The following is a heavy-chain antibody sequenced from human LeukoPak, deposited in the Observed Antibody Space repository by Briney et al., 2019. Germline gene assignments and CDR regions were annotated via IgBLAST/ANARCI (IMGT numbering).Heavy chain of an antibody. D-gene: IGHD1-14*01. V-gene: IGHV3-9*01. Sequence: GGSLRLSCEASGFIFDDYGMHWVRQAPGRGLEWVSGISRNNARGYAGSVRGRVTISRDNARNSLYLQMNSLREEDTALYYCAKEDVTRKGYMDVWGKGTTVTVSS. CDR1: GFIFDDYG. J-gene: IGHJ6*04. CDR2: ISRNNAR. CDR3: AKEDVTRKGYMDV.